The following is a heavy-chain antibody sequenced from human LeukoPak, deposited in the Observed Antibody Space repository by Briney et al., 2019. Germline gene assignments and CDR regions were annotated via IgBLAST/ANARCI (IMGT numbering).Heavy chain of an antibody. J-gene: IGHJ5*01. CDR3: ARDWDPITGTTRWFDP. CDR2: INTDSGVA. D-gene: IGHD1-7*01. Sequence: AAVKLSCKASGYTFTGYYVHWVRQPPGQGLEWMAWINTDSGVANYAQKFQGRVTLTRDKSITTAYMELNSLRSDDTALYYCARDWDPITGTTRWFDPWGQGTLVPVSS. V-gene: IGHV1-2*02. CDR1: GYTFTGYY.